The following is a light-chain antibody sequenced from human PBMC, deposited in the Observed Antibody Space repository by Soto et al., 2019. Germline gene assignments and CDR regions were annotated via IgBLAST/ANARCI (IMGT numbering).Light chain of an antibody. V-gene: IGKV3-20*01. J-gene: IGKJ1*01. Sequence: TLSFSPGERATLFCRASESVGSTFLAWYQQKVGQAPRLLISRTSAVAPGIPDRFSGSGSGTEFTLTISRLEPEDFAVYYCQQCGSSPWTFGQGTKVDIK. CDR1: ESVGSTF. CDR3: QQCGSSPWT. CDR2: RTS.